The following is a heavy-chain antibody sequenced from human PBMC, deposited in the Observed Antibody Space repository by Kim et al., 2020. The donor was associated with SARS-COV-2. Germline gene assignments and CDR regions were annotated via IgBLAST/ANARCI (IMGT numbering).Heavy chain of an antibody. CDR2: RSGGGT. Sequence: RSGGGTNYAQKFQGRVTMTGDTSTNTVYMELSSLRSDDTAVYYCAKEGGHWGQGTLVTVSS. CDR3: AKEGGH. D-gene: IGHD3-16*01. V-gene: IGHV1-46*01. J-gene: IGHJ4*02.